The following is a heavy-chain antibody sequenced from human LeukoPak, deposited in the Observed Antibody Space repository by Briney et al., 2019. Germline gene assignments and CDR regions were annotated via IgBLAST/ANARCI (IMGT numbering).Heavy chain of an antibody. V-gene: IGHV7-4-1*02. D-gene: IGHD4-17*01. CDR3: ARGFYGDYVTTGRAYYYYMDV. CDR2: INTNTGNP. J-gene: IGHJ6*03. Sequence: GASVKVSCKASGYTFTSYAMNWVRQAPGQGLEWMGWINTNTGNPTYAQGFTGRFVFSLDTSVSTAYLQISSLKAEDTAVYYCARGFYGDYVTTGRAYYYYMDVWGKGTTVTVSS. CDR1: GYTFTSYA.